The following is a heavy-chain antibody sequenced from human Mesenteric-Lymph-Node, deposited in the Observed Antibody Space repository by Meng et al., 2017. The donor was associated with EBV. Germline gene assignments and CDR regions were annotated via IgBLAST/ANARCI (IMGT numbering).Heavy chain of an antibody. CDR3: SIWDTGALQNY. V-gene: IGHV4-34*01. D-gene: IGHD5-18*01. CDR2: IDPTGNT. J-gene: IGHJ4*02. Sequence: QVNLQGWGAGLLTPSETLSLTCAAYGASFSGHYGGWMRQPPGKGLEWIGEIDPTGNTKYIPSLKSRVTISLDTSRNQLSLKLTSVTAADTAVYYCSIWDTGALQNYWGPGTLVTVSS. CDR1: GASFSGHY.